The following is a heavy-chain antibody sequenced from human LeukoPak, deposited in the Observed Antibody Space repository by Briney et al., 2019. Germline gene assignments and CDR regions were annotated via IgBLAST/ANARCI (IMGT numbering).Heavy chain of an antibody. CDR1: AYSSTSYC. CDR2: YNPGDSDT. Sequence: AEALKISCNASAYSSTSYCIGCVRQMAGKGLEWMGIYNPGDSDTRYSPSLQGQVTISADKSISTAYLQWSSLKASDTAMYYCARRRDLYSGSYYPFDYWGQGTLVTVSS. CDR3: ARRRDLYSGSYYPFDY. D-gene: IGHD1-26*01. J-gene: IGHJ4*02. V-gene: IGHV5-51*01.